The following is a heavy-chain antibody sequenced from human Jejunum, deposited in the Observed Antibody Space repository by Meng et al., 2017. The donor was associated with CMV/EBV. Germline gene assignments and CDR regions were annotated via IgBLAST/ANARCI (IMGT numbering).Heavy chain of an antibody. CDR3: ARDKRILDTYYVMDV. V-gene: IGHV3-74*01. Sequence: FSLSNYWMHWVRKTPGKGLVWVSRISPDGSSTRYADSVKGRFTISRDNVNNMMYLRMSSLRDEDTAVYFCARDKRILDTYYVMDVWGHGTTVTVSS. D-gene: IGHD3-3*01. CDR2: ISPDGSST. J-gene: IGHJ6*02. CDR1: FSLSNYW.